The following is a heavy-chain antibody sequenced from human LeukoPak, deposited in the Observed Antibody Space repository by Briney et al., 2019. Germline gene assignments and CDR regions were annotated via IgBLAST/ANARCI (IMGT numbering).Heavy chain of an antibody. D-gene: IGHD6-19*01. Sequence: GGSLRLSCAASGFTVSSNYMSWVRQAPGKGLEWVSVIYSGGSTYYADSVKGRFTISRDNAKNSLYLQMNSLRAEDTAVYYCAREDSSGWGAFDIWGQGTMVTVSS. V-gene: IGHV3-53*01. J-gene: IGHJ3*02. CDR1: GFTVSSNY. CDR3: AREDSSGWGAFDI. CDR2: IYSGGST.